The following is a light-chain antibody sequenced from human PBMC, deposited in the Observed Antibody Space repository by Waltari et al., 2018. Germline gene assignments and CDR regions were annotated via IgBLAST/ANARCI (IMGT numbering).Light chain of an antibody. CDR1: QSVTAN. V-gene: IGKV3-15*01. Sequence: EIVMTQFPATLSLSPGERATLSCRASQSVTANLAWYQQQPGQAPRLLIYGVSFRATDIPARFSGSGSGTDFTLTISSLQSEDFATYYCQHYNNWPLTFGGGTKVEIK. J-gene: IGKJ4*01. CDR3: QHYNNWPLT. CDR2: GVS.